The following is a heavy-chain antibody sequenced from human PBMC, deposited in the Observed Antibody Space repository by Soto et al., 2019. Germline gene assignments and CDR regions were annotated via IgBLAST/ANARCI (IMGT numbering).Heavy chain of an antibody. CDR2: IIPIFGTA. D-gene: IGHD4-17*01. CDR1: GGTFSSYA. V-gene: IGHV1-69*13. Sequence: SVKVSCKASGGTFSSYAISWVRQAPGQGLEWMGGIIPIFGTANYAQRFQGRVTITADESTSTAYMELSSLRSEDTAVYYCATRPDDYGDYITLYYYYGMDVWGQGTTVTVSS. CDR3: ATRPDDYGDYITLYYYYGMDV. J-gene: IGHJ6*02.